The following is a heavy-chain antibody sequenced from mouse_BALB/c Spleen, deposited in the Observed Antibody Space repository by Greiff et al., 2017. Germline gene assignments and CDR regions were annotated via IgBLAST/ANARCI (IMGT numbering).Heavy chain of an antibody. D-gene: IGHD2-1*01. J-gene: IGHJ4*01. CDR1: GFTFSSYA. CDR3: ARDPGNYDSYYAMDY. Sequence: EVKVEESGGGLVKPGGSLKLSCAASGFTFSSYAMSWVRQSPEKRLEWVAEISSGGSYTYYPDTVTGRFTISRDNAKNTLYLEMSSLRSEDTAMYYCARDPGNYDSYYAMDYWGQGTSVTVSS. CDR2: ISSGGSYT. V-gene: IGHV5-9-4*01.